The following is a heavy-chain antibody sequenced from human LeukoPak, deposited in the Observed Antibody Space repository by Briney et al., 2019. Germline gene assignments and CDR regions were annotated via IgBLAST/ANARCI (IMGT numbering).Heavy chain of an antibody. Sequence: PGGSLRLSCAASGFTFSSYGMHWVRQAPGKGLEWVAVISYDGSNKYYADSVKGRFTISRDNSKNTLYLQMNSLRAEDTAVYYCAKDTDGGYVYDYWGQGTLVTVSS. CDR3: AKDTDGGYVYDY. CDR2: ISYDGSNK. D-gene: IGHD5-12*01. V-gene: IGHV3-30*18. CDR1: GFTFSSYG. J-gene: IGHJ4*02.